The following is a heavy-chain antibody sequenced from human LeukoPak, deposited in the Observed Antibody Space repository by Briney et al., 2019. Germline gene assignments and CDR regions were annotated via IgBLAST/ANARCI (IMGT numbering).Heavy chain of an antibody. CDR1: GGSISNYY. J-gene: IGHJ4*02. CDR2: IYTSGST. V-gene: IGHV4-4*07. Sequence: PSETLSLTCSVSGGSISNYYWSWIRQPAGKGLEWIGRIYTSGSTKYNPSLKSRVTMSLDKSKNQFSQKLSSVIAADTAVYYCANLHRDSDGYYYVDNWGQGTLVTVSS. D-gene: IGHD3-22*01. CDR3: ANLHRDSDGYYYVDN.